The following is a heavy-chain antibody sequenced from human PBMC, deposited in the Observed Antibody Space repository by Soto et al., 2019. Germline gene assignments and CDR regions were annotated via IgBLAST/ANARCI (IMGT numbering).Heavy chain of an antibody. V-gene: IGHV1-2*02. CDR3: TRKNIENSDGLYNAFDI. J-gene: IGHJ3*02. CDR2: MNPKSSGA. CDR1: GYTFTDYY. Sequence: ASVKVSCKTSGYTFTDYYTHWVRQAPGQGLEWMGWMNPKSSGAYFAQKFQGRVTLTRDTTIGTAYIEVNSLTSDDTAVYFCTRKNIENSDGLYNAFDIWGQGTTVTVSS. D-gene: IGHD5-18*01.